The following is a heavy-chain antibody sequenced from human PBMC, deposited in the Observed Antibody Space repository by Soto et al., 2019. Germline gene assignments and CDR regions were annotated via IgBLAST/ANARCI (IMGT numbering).Heavy chain of an antibody. CDR3: ARAPPLSPYGDYTTWRLEEYYFDY. D-gene: IGHD4-17*01. J-gene: IGHJ4*02. Sequence: SETLSLTCAVYGGSFSGYYWSWIRQPPGKGLEWIGEINHSGSTNYNPSLKSRVTISVDTSKNQFSLKLSSVTAADTAVYYCARAPPLSPYGDYTTWRLEEYYFDYWGQGTLVTVSS. CDR1: GGSFSGYY. CDR2: INHSGST. V-gene: IGHV4-34*01.